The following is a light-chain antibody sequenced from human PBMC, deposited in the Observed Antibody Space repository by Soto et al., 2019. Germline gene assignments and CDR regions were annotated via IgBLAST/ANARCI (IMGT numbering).Light chain of an antibody. Sequence: QSVLAQPASVSGSPGQSITISCTGTTSDIAGYNYVSWYQQHPGKAPKLLIYEVTSRASGVSHRFSGSKSGNTASLTISGLQAEDEAEYYCNSYTSASFYVFGTGTKVTAL. V-gene: IGLV2-14*01. J-gene: IGLJ1*01. CDR1: TSDIAGYNY. CDR3: NSYTSASFYV. CDR2: EVT.